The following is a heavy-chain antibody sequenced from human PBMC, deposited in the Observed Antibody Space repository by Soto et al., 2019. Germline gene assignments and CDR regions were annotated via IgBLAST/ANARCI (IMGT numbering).Heavy chain of an antibody. V-gene: IGHV4-39*01. CDR1: GGSISSSSYY. CDR3: ARHDPDQLHLGELSLYRPFDY. J-gene: IGHJ4*02. CDR2: IYYSGST. Sequence: SETLSLTCTVSGGSISSSSYYWGWIRQPPGKGLEWIGSIYYSGSTYYNPSLKSRVTISVDTSKNQFSLKLSSVTAADTAVYYCARHDPDQLHLGELSLYRPFDYWGQGTLVTVSS. D-gene: IGHD3-16*02.